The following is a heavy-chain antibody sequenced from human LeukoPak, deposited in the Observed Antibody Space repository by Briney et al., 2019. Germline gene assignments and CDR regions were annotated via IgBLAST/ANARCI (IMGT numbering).Heavy chain of an antibody. CDR3: ARALVVAATQGLDP. Sequence: ASVKVSCKASGYTFTSYGISWVRQAPEQGLEWMGWISAYNGNTNYAQKLQGRVTMTTDTSTSTAYMELRSLRSDDTAVYYCARALVVAATQGLDPWGQGTLVTVSS. V-gene: IGHV1-18*01. D-gene: IGHD2-15*01. J-gene: IGHJ5*02. CDR1: GYTFTSYG. CDR2: ISAYNGNT.